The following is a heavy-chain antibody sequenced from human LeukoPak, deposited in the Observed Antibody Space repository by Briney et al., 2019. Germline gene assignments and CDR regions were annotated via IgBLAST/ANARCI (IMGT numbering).Heavy chain of an antibody. V-gene: IGHV1-8*01. J-gene: IGHJ4*02. Sequence: ASVKVSCKASGYTFTSYDINWVRQATGQGLEWMGWMNSNIGNTGCTQKFQGRVTMTMNTSIGTAYMELSSLRSEDTAVYYCARGDCSGGTCRYWVDYWGQGALVTVSS. CDR3: ARGDCSGGTCRYWVDY. CDR2: MNSNIGNT. CDR1: GYTFTSYD. D-gene: IGHD2-15*01.